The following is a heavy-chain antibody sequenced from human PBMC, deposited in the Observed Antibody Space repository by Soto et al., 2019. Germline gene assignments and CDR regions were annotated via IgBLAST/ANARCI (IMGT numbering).Heavy chain of an antibody. CDR3: ARGLWFGELLPARFDP. CDR2: ISYDGSNK. D-gene: IGHD3-10*01. Sequence: GSLRLSCAASGFTFSSYAMHWVRQAPGKGLEWVAVISYDGSNKYYADSVKGRFTISRDNSKNTLYLQMNSLRAEDTAVYYCARGLWFGELLPARFDPWGQGTLVTVSS. V-gene: IGHV3-30-3*01. CDR1: GFTFSSYA. J-gene: IGHJ5*02.